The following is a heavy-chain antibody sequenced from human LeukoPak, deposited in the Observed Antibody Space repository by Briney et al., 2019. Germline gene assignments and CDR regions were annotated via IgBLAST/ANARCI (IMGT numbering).Heavy chain of an antibody. V-gene: IGHV3-30*18. CDR2: ISYDGSNK. J-gene: IGHJ4*02. CDR3: AKVGYYDSSGYFDY. CDR1: GFTSRSNA. Sequence: GGPLRPPCEAPGFTSRSNAMHGFRRPPAKGLKGVAVISYDGSNKYYADSVKGRFTISRDNSKNTLYLQMNSLRAEDTAVYYCAKVGYYDSSGYFDYWGQGTLVTVSS. D-gene: IGHD3-22*01.